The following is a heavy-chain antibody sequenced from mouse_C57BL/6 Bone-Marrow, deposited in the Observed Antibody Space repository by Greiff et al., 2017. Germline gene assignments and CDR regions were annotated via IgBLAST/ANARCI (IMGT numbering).Heavy chain of an antibody. D-gene: IGHD1-1*01. J-gene: IGHJ2*01. Sequence: EVNVVESGGGLVKPGGSLKLSCAASGFTFSSYAMSWVRQTPDQRLAWVATISDGGSYTYYPDHVKGRFPISRDNAKNNLYLQMSHLKSEDTAMYYCARDYFYYFDYWGQGTTLTVSS. CDR3: ARDYFYYFDY. CDR1: GFTFSSYA. CDR2: ISDGGSYT. V-gene: IGHV5-4*01.